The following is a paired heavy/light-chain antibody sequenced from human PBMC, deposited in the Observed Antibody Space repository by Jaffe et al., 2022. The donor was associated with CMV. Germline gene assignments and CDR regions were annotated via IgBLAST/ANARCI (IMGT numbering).Light chain of an antibody. Sequence: QSVLTQPPSASGAPGQGVTISCSGSSSNIGTNTVSWYQQVSGTAPKLLINGNDQRPSGVPDRFSGSKSGTSASLAISGLQSEDEADYYCAAWDDSPDAWVFGGGTKLTVL. V-gene: IGLV1-44*01. J-gene: IGLJ3*02. CDR3: AAWDDSPDAWV. CDR1: SSNIGTNT. CDR2: GND.
Heavy chain of an antibody. J-gene: IGHJ3*02. V-gene: IGHV4-39*01. CDR3: ARHSRWGGYYGTPFRNDAVDI. D-gene: IGHD4-17*01. CDR1: GGSISGSSYY. Sequence: QLQLQESGPGLVKPSETLSLTCTVSGGSISGSSYYWGWIRQPPGKGLEWIGNIFYSGSTRFNPSLKSRVSISVERSKSQFSLKLRSLTAADTAVYYCARHSRWGGYYGTPFRNDAVDIWGQGTVVAVSS. CDR2: IFYSGST.